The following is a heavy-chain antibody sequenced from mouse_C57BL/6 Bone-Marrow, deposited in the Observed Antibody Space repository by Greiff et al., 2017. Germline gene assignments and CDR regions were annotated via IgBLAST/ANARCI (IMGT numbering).Heavy chain of an antibody. CDR1: GYTFTSYW. V-gene: IGHV1-72*01. D-gene: IGHD1-1*01. CDR2: IDPNSGGT. J-gene: IGHJ1*03. CDR3: ARSYYYGSSYWYFDV. Sequence: VQLQQPGAELVKPGASVKLSCKASGYTFTSYWMHWVKQRPGRGLEWIGRIDPNSGGTKYTEKFKSKATLTVAKPSSTAYMQLSSLTSEDSAVYYGARSYYYGSSYWYFDVWGTGTTVTVSS.